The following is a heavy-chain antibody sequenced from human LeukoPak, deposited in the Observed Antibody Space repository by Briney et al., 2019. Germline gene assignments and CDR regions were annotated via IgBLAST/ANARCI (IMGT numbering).Heavy chain of an antibody. V-gene: IGHV3-20*04. CDR3: ARDSRIAVAGTLDY. J-gene: IGHJ4*02. Sequence: GGSLRLSCAASGFTFDDYGMSWVRHAPGKGLEWVSGINWNGGSTGYADSVKGRFTISRDNAKNSLYLQMNSLRAEDTALYYCARDSRIAVAGTLDYWGQGTLVTVSS. D-gene: IGHD6-19*01. CDR2: INWNGGST. CDR1: GFTFDDYG.